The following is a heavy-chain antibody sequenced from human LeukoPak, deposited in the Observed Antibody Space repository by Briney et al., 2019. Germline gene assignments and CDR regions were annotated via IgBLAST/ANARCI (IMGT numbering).Heavy chain of an antibody. Sequence: ASVKVSCKASGYTFTSYDINWVRPATGQGLAWMGWMNPNRGNTGYAQKFQGRVTMTRNTSISTAYMELSSLRSEQTAVYYCARSRYSSSWYAPAETWFDPWGQGTLVTVSS. CDR3: ARSRYSSSWYAPAETWFDP. V-gene: IGHV1-8*01. D-gene: IGHD6-13*01. CDR2: MNPNRGNT. CDR1: GYTFTSYD. J-gene: IGHJ5*02.